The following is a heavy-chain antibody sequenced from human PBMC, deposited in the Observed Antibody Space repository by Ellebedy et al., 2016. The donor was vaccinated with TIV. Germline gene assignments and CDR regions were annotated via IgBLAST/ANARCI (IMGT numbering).Heavy chain of an antibody. Sequence: PGGSLRLSCAASGFSFNAYGMNWVRQVPGRGLEYVSSISYNGNYIYYADSVKGRFTISRDNAKNSLYLQMNSLRADETAVYYWVKEDNFKSGGTSNYWGQGTLVTVSS. CDR1: GFSFNAYG. J-gene: IGHJ4*02. CDR3: VKEDNFKSGGTSNY. D-gene: IGHD1-20*01. V-gene: IGHV3-21*01. CDR2: ISYNGNYI.